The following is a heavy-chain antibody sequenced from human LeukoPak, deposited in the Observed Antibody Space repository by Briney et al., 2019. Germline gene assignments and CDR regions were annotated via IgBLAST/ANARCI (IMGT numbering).Heavy chain of an antibody. CDR2: INPNSGGT. J-gene: IGHJ6*03. CDR1: GYTFTGYY. Sequence: ASVNVSCKASGYTFTGYYMHWVRQAPGQGLEWMGWINPNSGGTNYAQKFQGRVTMTRDTSISTAYMELSRLRSDDTAVYYCARGEAASTYYYYYYMDVWGKGTTVTVSS. V-gene: IGHV1-2*02. CDR3: ARGEAASTYYYYYYMDV. D-gene: IGHD6-13*01.